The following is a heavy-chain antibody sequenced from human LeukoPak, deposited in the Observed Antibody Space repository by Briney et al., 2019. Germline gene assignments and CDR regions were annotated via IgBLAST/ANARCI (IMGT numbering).Heavy chain of an antibody. Sequence: PSETLSLTCTVSGGSISSSSYYWGWIRQPPGKGLEWIGSIYYSGSTYYNPSLKSRVTISVDTSKNQFSLKLSSVTAADTAVYYCARSRTNINQWLQFAWGQGTLVTVSS. CDR2: IYYSGST. J-gene: IGHJ5*02. V-gene: IGHV4-39*07. CDR1: GGSISSSSYY. CDR3: ARSRTNINQWLQFA. D-gene: IGHD5-24*01.